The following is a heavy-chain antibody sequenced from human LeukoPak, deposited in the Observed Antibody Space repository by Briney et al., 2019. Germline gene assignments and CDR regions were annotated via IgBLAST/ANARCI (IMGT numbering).Heavy chain of an antibody. CDR2: IIPILGIA. J-gene: IGHJ4*02. D-gene: IGHD4-23*01. CDR1: GGAISSYA. CDR3: ARADNVVTPPNY. V-gene: IGHV1-69*04. Sequence: SVKVSCKASGGAISSYAISWVRQAPGQGLEWMGRIIPILGIASYAQKFQGRVTITADKSTSTAYMELSSLRSEDTAVYYCARADNVVTPPNYWGQGTLVTVSS.